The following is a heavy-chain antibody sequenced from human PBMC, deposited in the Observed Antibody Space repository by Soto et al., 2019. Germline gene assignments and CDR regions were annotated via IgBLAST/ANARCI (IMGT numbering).Heavy chain of an antibody. CDR3: ARDIAAVEGPYYYYGMDV. Sequence: GASVKVSCKASGYTFTDYRMIWVRQAPGQGLEWMGIINPSGGRTNYAQNFQGRVTLTRDASTSTAYMELSSLRSEDTAVYYCARDIAAVEGPYYYYGMDVWGQGTTVTVSS. CDR1: GYTFTDYR. V-gene: IGHV1-46*01. D-gene: IGHD6-13*01. CDR2: INPSGGRT. J-gene: IGHJ6*02.